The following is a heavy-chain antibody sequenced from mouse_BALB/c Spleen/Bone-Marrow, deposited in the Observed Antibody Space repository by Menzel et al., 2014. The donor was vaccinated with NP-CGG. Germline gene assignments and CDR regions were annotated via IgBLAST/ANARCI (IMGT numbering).Heavy chain of an antibody. D-gene: IGHD2-3*01. Sequence: VQLQQPGAELVKPGASVKLSCTASGFNIKDTYMHWVKQRPEQGLEWIGRIDPANGNTKYDPKFQGKATITADTSSNTAYLQLSSLTSEDTAVYYCAIYFYFDYWGQGTTLTVSS. CDR3: AIYFYFDY. J-gene: IGHJ2*01. CDR2: IDPANGNT. V-gene: IGHV14-3*02. CDR1: GFNIKDTY.